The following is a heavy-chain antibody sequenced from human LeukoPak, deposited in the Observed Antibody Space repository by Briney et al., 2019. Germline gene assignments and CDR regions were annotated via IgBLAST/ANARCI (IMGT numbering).Heavy chain of an antibody. CDR1: GGPFIGYF. D-gene: IGHD3-3*01. V-gene: IGHV4-34*01. CDR3: ARVGITIFGVVNRPRRENWSDP. Sequence: SETLSLTCAVYGGPFIGYFWSWIRQPPGKGLEWIGEINHSGSTNYNPSLKSRVTISVDTSKNQFSLKLSSVTAADTAVYYCARVGITIFGVVNRPRRENWSDPWGQGTLVTVSS. J-gene: IGHJ5*02. CDR2: INHSGST.